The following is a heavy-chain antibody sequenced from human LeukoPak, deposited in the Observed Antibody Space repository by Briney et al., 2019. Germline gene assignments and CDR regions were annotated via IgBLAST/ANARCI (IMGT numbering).Heavy chain of an antibody. CDR3: ARDRGYYDILTGYYSINWYFDL. J-gene: IGHJ2*01. Sequence: GASVKVSCTASGYTFTSYYMHWVRQAPGQGLEWMGIINPSGGSTSYAQKFQGRVTMTRDTSTSTVYMELSSLRSEDTAVYYCARDRGYYDILTGYYSINWYFDLWGRGTLVTVSS. D-gene: IGHD3-9*01. CDR2: INPSGGST. CDR1: GYTFTSYY. V-gene: IGHV1-46*01.